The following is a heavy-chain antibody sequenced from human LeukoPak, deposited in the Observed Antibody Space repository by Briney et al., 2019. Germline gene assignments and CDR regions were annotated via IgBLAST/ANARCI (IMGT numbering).Heavy chain of an antibody. Sequence: SETLSLTCAAYGGSFSGYYWSWIRQPPEKGLEWIGEINHSGSTNYNPSLKSRVTISVDTSKNQFSLKLSSVTAADTAVYYCARAQWLANWFDPWGQGTLVTVSS. V-gene: IGHV4-34*01. CDR1: GGSFSGYY. J-gene: IGHJ5*02. D-gene: IGHD6-19*01. CDR2: INHSGST. CDR3: ARAQWLANWFDP.